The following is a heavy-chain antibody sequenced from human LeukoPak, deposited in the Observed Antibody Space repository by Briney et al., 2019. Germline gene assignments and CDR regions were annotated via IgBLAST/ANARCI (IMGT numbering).Heavy chain of an antibody. CDR3: ARDLPGVVVPAAPDY. J-gene: IGHJ4*02. Sequence: GGSLRLSCAASGFTFSSYAMHWVRQAPGKGLEWVAVISYDGSNKYYADSVKGRFTIFRDNSKNTLYLQMNSLRAEDTAVYYCARDLPGVVVPAAPDYWGQGTLVTVPS. CDR2: ISYDGSNK. V-gene: IGHV3-30*04. D-gene: IGHD2-2*01. CDR1: GFTFSSYA.